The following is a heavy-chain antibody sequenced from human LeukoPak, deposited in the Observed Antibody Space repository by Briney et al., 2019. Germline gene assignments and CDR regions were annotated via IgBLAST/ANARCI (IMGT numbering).Heavy chain of an antibody. J-gene: IGHJ4*02. D-gene: IGHD4-17*01. V-gene: IGHV3-66*01. CDR1: GFTVSNNF. CDR3: AKARSSTVTTSFDY. CDR2: LYSGGST. Sequence: GGSLRLSCAASGFTVSNNFMSWVRQAPGKGLEWVSTLYSGGSTYYADSVKGRFTISRDNSKNTVHLQMNSLRAEDTAVYYCAKARSSTVTTSFDYWGQGTLVTVSS.